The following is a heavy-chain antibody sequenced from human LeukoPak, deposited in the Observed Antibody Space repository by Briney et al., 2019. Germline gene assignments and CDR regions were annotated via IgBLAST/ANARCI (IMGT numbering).Heavy chain of an antibody. CDR1: GGSISSYY. J-gene: IGHJ4*02. V-gene: IGHV4-59*01. D-gene: IGHD3-9*01. CDR3: ARVVYDILTGYLFDY. Sequence: SETLSLTCTVSGGSISSYYWSWIRQPPGKGLEWIGYIYYSGSTNYNPSLKSRVTISVDTSKNQFSLKLSSVTAADTAVYYCARVVYDILTGYLFDYWGQGTLVTVSS. CDR2: IYYSGST.